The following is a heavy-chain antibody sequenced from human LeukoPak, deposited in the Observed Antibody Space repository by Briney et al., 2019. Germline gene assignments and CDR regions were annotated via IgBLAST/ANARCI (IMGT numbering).Heavy chain of an antibody. V-gene: IGHV1-2*06. Sequence: ASVKVSCKTSGYSFTGYYMHWVRQAPGQGLEWMGRINTNTGGTNYAQRFQGRVTVTRDTSISTAHMDLSRLRSDDTAVYYCARDLGYNYGYAIDIWGQGTMVTVSS. D-gene: IGHD5-18*01. CDR2: INTNTGGT. CDR3: ARDLGYNYGYAIDI. J-gene: IGHJ3*02. CDR1: GYSFTGYY.